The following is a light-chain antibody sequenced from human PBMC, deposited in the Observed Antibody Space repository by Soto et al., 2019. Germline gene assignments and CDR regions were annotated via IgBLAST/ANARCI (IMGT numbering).Light chain of an antibody. J-gene: IGLJ1*01. V-gene: IGLV2-14*01. Sequence: QCVLTQPASVSGSPGQSITISCTGTSSDVGGYNYVSWYQQHPGKAPKLMIYDVSNRPSGVSNRFSGSKSGNTASLTISGLQAEDEADYYCSSYTSSSTLFGTGTKFTVL. CDR2: DVS. CDR1: SSDVGGYNY. CDR3: SSYTSSSTL.